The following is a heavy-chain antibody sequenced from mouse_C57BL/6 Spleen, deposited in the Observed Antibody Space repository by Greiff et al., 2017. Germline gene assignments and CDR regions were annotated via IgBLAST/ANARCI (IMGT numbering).Heavy chain of an antibody. D-gene: IGHD2-1*01. CDR2: IYPGAGAT. CDR3: ARGNYVHYDAMDY. Sequence: QVQLQQSGAELVKPGASVKISCKASGYAFRRYWLNWVKQRPGPGLEWIGQIYPGAGATNYSGTFKGKATLTADNSSSTAYMQLSSLTSEDSAVDICARGNYVHYDAMDYWGQGTSVTVAS. V-gene: IGHV1-80*01. J-gene: IGHJ4*01. CDR1: GYAFRRYW.